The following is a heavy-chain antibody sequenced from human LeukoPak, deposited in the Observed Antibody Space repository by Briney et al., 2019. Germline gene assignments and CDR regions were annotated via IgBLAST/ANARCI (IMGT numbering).Heavy chain of an antibody. V-gene: IGHV1-8*01. D-gene: IGHD3-10*01. CDR1: GFTFTSYD. CDR3: VRDGEGVAISVNYWFDP. Sequence: ASVKVSCKASGFTFTSYDINWVRQASGQGLEWMGWMNPNNGNTGYAQKFQGRVTMTRDTSISTVYMELRGLRSDDTAVYYCVRDGEGVAISVNYWFDPWGQGTLVTVSS. J-gene: IGHJ5*02. CDR2: MNPNNGNT.